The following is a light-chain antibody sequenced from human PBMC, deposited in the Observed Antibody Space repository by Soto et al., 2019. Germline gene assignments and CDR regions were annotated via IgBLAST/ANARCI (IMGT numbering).Light chain of an antibody. CDR3: QQYKVYPYT. J-gene: IGKJ2*01. Sequence: DIQMTQSPSTLSASIGDTVTLTCRASQSLTGRLAWYQQKPGRPPKLLIYDVSILESEVPSRFSVSESGADFTLTISSLRPDDFATFYCQQYKVYPYTFAQGTRL. V-gene: IGKV1-5*01. CDR1: QSLTGR. CDR2: DVS.